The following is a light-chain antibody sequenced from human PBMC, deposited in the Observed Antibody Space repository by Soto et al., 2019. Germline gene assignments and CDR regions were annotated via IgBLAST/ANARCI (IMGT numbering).Light chain of an antibody. J-gene: IGKJ1*01. Sequence: EIVLTQSPATLSLSPGERATLSCRASQSVSSYLAWYQQKPGPAPRLLIYDASNRATGIAARFSGSGSGTVFTLTSSILEPEDFVVYYCQQRSNWPPVTFGRGTKVEIK. CDR3: QQRSNWPPVT. V-gene: IGKV3-11*01. CDR1: QSVSSY. CDR2: DAS.